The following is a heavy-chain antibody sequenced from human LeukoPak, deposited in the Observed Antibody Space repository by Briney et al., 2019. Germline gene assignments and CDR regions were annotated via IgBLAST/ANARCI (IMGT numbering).Heavy chain of an antibody. V-gene: IGHV3-7*01. Sequence: EGSLRLSCAASGFTFSSYWMSWGRQAPGKGLEWVANIKQDGSEKYYVDSVKGRFTISRDNAKNSLYLQMNSLRAEDTAVYYCAREDYCTNGVCLDYWGQGTLVTVSS. J-gene: IGHJ4*02. CDR2: IKQDGSEK. D-gene: IGHD2-8*01. CDR1: GFTFSSYW. CDR3: AREDYCTNGVCLDY.